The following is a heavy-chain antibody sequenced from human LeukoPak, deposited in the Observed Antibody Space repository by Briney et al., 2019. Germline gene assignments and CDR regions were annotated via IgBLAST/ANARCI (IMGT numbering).Heavy chain of an antibody. Sequence: GESLKISCKGSGYSFTSYWIGWVRQMPGKGLEWMVIIYPGDSDTRYSPSFQGQVTISADKSISTAYLQWSSLKASDTAMYYCARRAPLGYCSGGSCHDAFDIWGQGTMVTVSS. CDR2: IYPGDSDT. V-gene: IGHV5-51*01. CDR1: GYSFTSYW. J-gene: IGHJ3*02. CDR3: ARRAPLGYCSGGSCHDAFDI. D-gene: IGHD2-15*01.